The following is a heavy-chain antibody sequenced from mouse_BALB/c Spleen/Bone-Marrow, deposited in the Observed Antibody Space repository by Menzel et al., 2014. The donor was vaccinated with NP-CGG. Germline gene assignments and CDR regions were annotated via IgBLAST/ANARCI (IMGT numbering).Heavy chain of an antibody. Sequence: QVQLQQSGPGLVAPSQSLSITCTVSGFSLTSYGVHWVRQPPGKGLEWLGVIWADGSTNYNSALMSRLSISKDNSKSQVFLKMNSLQTDDTAMYNCARDYDYVSWFAYWGQGTLVTVSA. J-gene: IGHJ3*01. CDR1: GFSLTSYG. D-gene: IGHD2-4*01. CDR3: ARDYDYVSWFAY. CDR2: IWADGST. V-gene: IGHV2-9*02.